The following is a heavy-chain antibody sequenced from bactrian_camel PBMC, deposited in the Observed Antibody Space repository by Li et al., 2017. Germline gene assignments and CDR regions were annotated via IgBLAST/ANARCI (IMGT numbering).Heavy chain of an antibody. CDR1: GYTDRRSC. J-gene: IGHJ6*01. Sequence: HVQLVESGGGSVQAGGSLRLSCAVSGYTDRRSCMGWYRQAPGKQRERVAHIYMVDSQAWYTDPVKGRVTISQDNAKNIIYLQMSSLTPDGTAMYYCAAGTRIIVGDYCDGITAWGQGTQVTVS. CDR2: IYMVDSQA. CDR3: AAGTRIIVGDYCDGITA. V-gene: IGHV3S54*01. D-gene: IGHD3*01.